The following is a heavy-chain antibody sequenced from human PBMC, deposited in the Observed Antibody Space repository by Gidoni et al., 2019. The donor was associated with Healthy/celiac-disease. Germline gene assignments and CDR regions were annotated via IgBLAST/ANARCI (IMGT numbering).Heavy chain of an antibody. CDR2: IYYSGST. J-gene: IGHJ4*02. CDR1: GGSIRSSSYY. V-gene: IGHV4-39*01. D-gene: IGHD2-15*01. Sequence: QLQLQESGPGLVKPSETLSLTCTVSGGSIRSSSYYWGWIRHPPGKGLAWIGSIYYSGSTYYNPSLKSRVTISVDTSKNQFSLKLSSVTAADTAVYYCARHHIAATYYFDYWGQGTLVTVSS. CDR3: ARHHIAATYYFDY.